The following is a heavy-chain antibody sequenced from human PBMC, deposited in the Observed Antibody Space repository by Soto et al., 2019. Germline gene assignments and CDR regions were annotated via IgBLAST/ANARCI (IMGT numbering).Heavy chain of an antibody. J-gene: IGHJ6*02. V-gene: IGHV1-18*01. CDR2: ISAYNGNT. Sequence: QVQLVQSGAEVKKPGASVKVSCKASGYSFTSYGISWVRQAPGQGLEWMGWISAYNGNTHYAQKLQGRATMTTDTSTSTAYMERRSLRPDDTAVYSWARTSGVGESALWGPGTTVTVSS. CDR3: ARTSGVGESAL. D-gene: IGHD1-26*01. CDR1: GYSFTSYG.